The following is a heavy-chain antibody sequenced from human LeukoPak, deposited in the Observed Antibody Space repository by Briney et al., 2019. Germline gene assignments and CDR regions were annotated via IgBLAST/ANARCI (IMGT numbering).Heavy chain of an antibody. CDR2: IYTSGST. CDR3: ARDGYVAAGLDY. Sequence: SETLSLTCTVSGGSISSGSYYWSWIRQPAGKGLEWIGRIYTSGSTNYNPSLKSRVTISVDTSKNQFSLKLSSVTAADTAVYYCARDGYVAAGLDYWGQGTLVTVSS. D-gene: IGHD5-18*01. CDR1: GGSISSGSYY. J-gene: IGHJ4*02. V-gene: IGHV4-61*02.